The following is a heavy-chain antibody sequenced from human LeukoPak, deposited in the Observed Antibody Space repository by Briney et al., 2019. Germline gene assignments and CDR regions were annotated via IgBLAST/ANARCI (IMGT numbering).Heavy chain of an antibody. J-gene: IGHJ3*02. CDR1: GYSFTSYW. CDR3: ARSRAPYDAFDI. Sequence: SGESLKISCKGSGYSFTSYWISWVRQMPGKGLEWMGRIDPSDSYTNYSPSFQGHVTISADKSISTAYLQWSSLKASDTALYYCARSRAPYDAFDIWGQRTMVTVSS. V-gene: IGHV5-10-1*01. CDR2: IDPSDSYT.